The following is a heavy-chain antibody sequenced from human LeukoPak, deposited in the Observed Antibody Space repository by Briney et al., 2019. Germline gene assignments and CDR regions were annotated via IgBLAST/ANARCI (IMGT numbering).Heavy chain of an antibody. CDR3: AKCPALHGRYYFDY. CDR2: ISYDGSNK. Sequence: PGGSLRLSCAASGFTFSSYAMHWVRQAPGKGLEWVAVISYDGSNKYYADSVKGRFTISRDNSKNTLYLQMNSLGAEDTAVYYCAKCPALHGRYYFDYWGQGTLVTVSS. V-gene: IGHV3-30-3*02. CDR1: GFTFSSYA. D-gene: IGHD4-17*01. J-gene: IGHJ4*02.